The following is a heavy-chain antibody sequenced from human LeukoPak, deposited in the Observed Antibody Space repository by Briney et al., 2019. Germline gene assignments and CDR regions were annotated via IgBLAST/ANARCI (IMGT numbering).Heavy chain of an antibody. V-gene: IGHV3-23*01. Sequence: GGSLRLSCAASGFTFSTFAMIWVRQPPGKGLEWVSSIGYGGADSHYADSVKGRFTISRDNSKNTLYLQMNSLRAEDTAVYYCAKASAMIVVVSKHFDYWGQGTLVTVSS. CDR2: IGYGGADS. D-gene: IGHD3-22*01. CDR3: AKASAMIVVVSKHFDY. CDR1: GFTFSTFA. J-gene: IGHJ4*02.